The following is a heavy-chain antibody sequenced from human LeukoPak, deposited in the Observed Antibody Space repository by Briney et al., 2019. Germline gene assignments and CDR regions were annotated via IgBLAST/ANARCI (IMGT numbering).Heavy chain of an antibody. Sequence: GGSLRLSCAASGFTFSSCGMHWVRQAPGKGLEWVAVISYDGSNKYYADSVKGRFTISRDNSKNTLYLQMNSLRAEDTAVYYCAKDKPSHYYGSGSYFDYWGQGTLVTVSS. CDR1: GFTFSSCG. D-gene: IGHD3-10*01. CDR3: AKDKPSHYYGSGSYFDY. V-gene: IGHV3-30*18. J-gene: IGHJ4*02. CDR2: ISYDGSNK.